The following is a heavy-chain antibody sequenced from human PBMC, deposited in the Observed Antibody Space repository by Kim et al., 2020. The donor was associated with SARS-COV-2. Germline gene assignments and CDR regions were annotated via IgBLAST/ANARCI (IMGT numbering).Heavy chain of an antibody. CDR1: GGTFSSYA. CDR2: IIPIFGTA. D-gene: IGHD3-9*01. V-gene: IGHV1-69*13. Sequence: SVKVSCKASGGTFSSYAISWVRQAPGQGLEWMGGIIPIFGTANYAQKFQGRVTITADESTSTAYMELSSLRSEDTAVYYCARPPQDILTGYYPWEYWGQGTLVTVSS. J-gene: IGHJ4*02. CDR3: ARPPQDILTGYYPWEY.